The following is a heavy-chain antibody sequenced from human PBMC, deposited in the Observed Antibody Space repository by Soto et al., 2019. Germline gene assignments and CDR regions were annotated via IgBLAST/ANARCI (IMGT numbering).Heavy chain of an antibody. D-gene: IGHD6-19*01. CDR2: INPNSGGT. V-gene: IGHV1-2*02. J-gene: IGHJ5*02. CDR3: ARIAQWARLSRDP. CDR1: GYTFTGYY. Sequence: QVQLVQSGAEVKKPGASVKVSCKASGYTFTGYYMHWVRQAPGQGLEWMGWINPNSGGTNFAQKFQGTVTMTRDTSISTAYMELSRLRSDDTAVYYCARIAQWARLSRDPWGQGTLVTVSS.